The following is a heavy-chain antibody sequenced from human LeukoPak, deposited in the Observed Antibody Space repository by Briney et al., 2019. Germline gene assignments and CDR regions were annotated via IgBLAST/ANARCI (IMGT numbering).Heavy chain of an antibody. V-gene: IGHV3-48*01. CDR1: GFTFSSYS. Sequence: PGGSLRLSCAASGFTFSSYSMNWVRQAPGKGLEWVSYISSSSTIYYADSVKGRFTISRDNAKNSLYLQMNSLRAEDTAVYYCAREEYSSSFRFDPWGQGTLVTVSS. CDR3: AREEYSSSFRFDP. J-gene: IGHJ5*02. CDR2: ISSSSTI. D-gene: IGHD6-6*01.